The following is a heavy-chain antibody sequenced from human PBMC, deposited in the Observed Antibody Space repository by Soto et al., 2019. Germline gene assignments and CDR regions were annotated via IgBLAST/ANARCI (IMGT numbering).Heavy chain of an antibody. J-gene: IGHJ4*02. CDR3: ARLYVSGTFHFDY. CDR1: GGSISSGDYY. V-gene: IGHV4-30-4*01. CDR2: IYYSGST. D-gene: IGHD3-10*01. Sequence: PSETLSLTCTVSGGSISSGDYYWSWIRQPPGKGLEWIGYIYYSGSTYYNPSLNSRVTISVDTSKNQSSLKLHSVTAADTALYYCARLYVSGTFHFDYSGQGTLVTVSS.